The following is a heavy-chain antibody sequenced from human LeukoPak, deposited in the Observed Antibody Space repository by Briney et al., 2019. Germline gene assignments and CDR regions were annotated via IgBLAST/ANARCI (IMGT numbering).Heavy chain of an antibody. CDR1: GFTFSSYA. CDR3: ASGSGSYRGYYFDY. CDR2: ISYDGSNK. D-gene: IGHD1-26*01. J-gene: IGHJ4*02. V-gene: IGHV3-30*01. Sequence: GRSLRLSCAASGFTFSSYAMHWVRQAPGKGLGWVAVISYDGSNKYYADSVKGRFTISRDNSKNTLYLQMNSLRAEDTAVYYCASGSGSYRGYYFDYWGQGTLVTVSS.